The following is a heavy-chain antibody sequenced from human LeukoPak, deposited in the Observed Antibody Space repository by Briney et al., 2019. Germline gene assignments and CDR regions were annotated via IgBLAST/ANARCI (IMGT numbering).Heavy chain of an antibody. CDR3: ARGTPYYYDSSGYSQLYYFDY. CDR2: INGNGGST. Sequence: GGSLRLSCSASGFTFNNYGMHWVRQTPGKGLEYVSAINGNGGSTSYADSVRGRFTISRDNSKYTLYLQMSSLRVEDTAVYYCARGTPYYYDSSGYSQLYYFDYWGQGTLVTVSS. D-gene: IGHD3-22*01. J-gene: IGHJ4*02. V-gene: IGHV3-64D*06. CDR1: GFTFNNYG.